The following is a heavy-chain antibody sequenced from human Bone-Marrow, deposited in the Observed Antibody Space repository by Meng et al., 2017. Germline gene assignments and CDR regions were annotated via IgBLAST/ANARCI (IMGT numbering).Heavy chain of an antibody. Sequence: ASVKVSCKASGYTFPDYWLHWVRQATGQGLEWMGWMNPNSGNTGYAQKFQGRVTITRNTSISTAYMELSSLRSEDTALYYCARDPYYDSSGYFNWGQGTLVTVSS. V-gene: IGHV1-8*03. CDR2: MNPNSGNT. CDR3: ARDPYYDSSGYFN. CDR1: GYTFPDYW. J-gene: IGHJ4*02. D-gene: IGHD3-22*01.